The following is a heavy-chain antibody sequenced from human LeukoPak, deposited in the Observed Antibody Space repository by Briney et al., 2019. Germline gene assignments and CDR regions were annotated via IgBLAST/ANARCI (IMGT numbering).Heavy chain of an antibody. CDR3: VKDSHNIAQDYGDPVGWFDS. J-gene: IGHJ5*01. Sequence: GGSLRLSCAASGFKFDDYGMSWVRQVPGKGLEWVSAINWNGVTTGYAVSMKGRFTISRDNAKNSLFLQMNSLRAEDTALYYCVKDSHNIAQDYGDPVGWFDSWGQGTLVTVSS. V-gene: IGHV3-20*04. D-gene: IGHD4-17*01. CDR1: GFKFDDYG. CDR2: INWNGVTT.